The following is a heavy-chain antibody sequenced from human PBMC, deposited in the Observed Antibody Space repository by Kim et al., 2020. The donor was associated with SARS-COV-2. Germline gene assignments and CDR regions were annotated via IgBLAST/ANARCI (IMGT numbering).Heavy chain of an antibody. D-gene: IGHD3-22*01. CDR3: VREGYYDRSGYWVGHDY. J-gene: IGHJ4*02. Sequence: SETLSLTCTVSGDSLSIYYWSWVRQPAGKGLEWIGHVHTSGRTKYNPSLMSRLTMSMDTAKSQISLELKSVTAADTAVYYCVREGYYDRSGYWVGHDYWGQGILVTVSA. V-gene: IGHV4-4*07. CDR2: VHTSGRT. CDR1: GDSLSIYY.